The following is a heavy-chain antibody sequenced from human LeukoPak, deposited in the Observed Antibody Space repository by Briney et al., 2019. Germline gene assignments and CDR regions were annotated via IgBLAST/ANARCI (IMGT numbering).Heavy chain of an antibody. CDR2: IGISSGNT. V-gene: IGHV3-48*01. CDR3: ARDYKYAFDN. J-gene: IGHJ4*02. Sequence: GGSLRLSCAASGFAFSDYSMNWVRQAPGKGLEWISYIGISSGNTKYADSVKGRFTISGDKAKNSLYLQMDSLRVEDTAVYYCARDYKYAFDNWGQGTLVTVSS. D-gene: IGHD5-24*01. CDR1: GFAFSDYS.